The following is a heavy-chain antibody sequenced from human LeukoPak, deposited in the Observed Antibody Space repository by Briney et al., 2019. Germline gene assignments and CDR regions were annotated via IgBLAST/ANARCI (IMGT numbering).Heavy chain of an antibody. Sequence: PGGSLRLSCAASGFTFSDYSMHWVRQAPGKGLVWVSLINTDESSTNYADSVKGRFTISRDNAKSTLYLQMNSLRAEDTAVYYCARDPETYYDILTGYLPWFDPWGQGTLVTVSS. D-gene: IGHD3-9*01. V-gene: IGHV3-74*01. CDR1: GFTFSDYS. CDR3: ARDPETYYDILTGYLPWFDP. J-gene: IGHJ5*02. CDR2: INTDESST.